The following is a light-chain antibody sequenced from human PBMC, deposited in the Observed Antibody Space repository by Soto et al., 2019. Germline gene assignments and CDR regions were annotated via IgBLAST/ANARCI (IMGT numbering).Light chain of an antibody. V-gene: IGKV3-20*01. J-gene: IGKJ1*01. CDR2: GAS. CDR1: QSVSSSY. Sequence: EIVLTQSPGTLSLSPGERATLSCRASQSVSSSYLAWYQQKPGQAPRLLIYGASSRATGIPYRFSGSGSGTDFTLTISRLEPEDCAVYYCQQYGSSPTTFGQGTKVEIK. CDR3: QQYGSSPTT.